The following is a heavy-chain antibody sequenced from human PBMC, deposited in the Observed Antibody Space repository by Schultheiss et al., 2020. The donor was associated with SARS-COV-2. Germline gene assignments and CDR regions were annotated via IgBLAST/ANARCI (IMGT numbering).Heavy chain of an antibody. J-gene: IGHJ5*02. Sequence: GGSLRLSCKGSGYSFTSYWIGWVRQMPGKGLEWMGIIYPGDSDTRYSPSFQGQVTISADKSISTAYLQWSSLKASDTAMYYCARTPPYRIAAAGPWFDPWGQGTLVTVSS. D-gene: IGHD6-13*01. V-gene: IGHV5-51*01. CDR2: IYPGDSDT. CDR1: GYSFTSYW. CDR3: ARTPPYRIAAAGPWFDP.